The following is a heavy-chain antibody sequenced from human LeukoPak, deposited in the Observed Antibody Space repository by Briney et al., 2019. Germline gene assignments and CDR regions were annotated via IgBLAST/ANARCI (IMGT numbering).Heavy chain of an antibody. V-gene: IGHV3-23*01. Sequence: GGSLRLSGAAPGFTFSSYAMNWVRKAPGKGLEWVSAISGSGGSPYYPDSVKGRFTISRDNSKNTLYLQMNSLTAEDTALYYCAKDMSYLDYWGQGTLVTVSS. D-gene: IGHD3-16*01. CDR3: AKDMSYLDY. CDR2: ISGSGGSP. CDR1: GFTFSSYA. J-gene: IGHJ4*02.